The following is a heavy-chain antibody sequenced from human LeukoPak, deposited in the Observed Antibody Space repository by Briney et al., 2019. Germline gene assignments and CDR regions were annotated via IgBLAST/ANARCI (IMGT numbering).Heavy chain of an antibody. CDR3: AKTPTRGYSGYDYFDY. CDR1: GFTFSSYA. Sequence: PGGSLRLSCAASGFTFSSYAMSWVRQAPGKGLEWVSAISGSGGSTYYADSVKGRFTISRDNSKNTLYLQMNSLRAEDTAVYYCAKTPTRGYSGYDYFDYWGRGTLVTVSS. V-gene: IGHV3-23*01. D-gene: IGHD5-12*01. CDR2: ISGSGGST. J-gene: IGHJ4*02.